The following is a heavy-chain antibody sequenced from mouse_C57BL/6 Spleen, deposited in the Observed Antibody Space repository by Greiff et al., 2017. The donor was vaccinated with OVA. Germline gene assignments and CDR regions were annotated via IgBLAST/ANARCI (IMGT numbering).Heavy chain of an antibody. CDR2: INPSTGGT. J-gene: IGHJ2*01. CDR3: ARGDYFAY. V-gene: IGHV1-42*01. Sequence: VQLQQSGPELVKPGASVKISCKASGYSFTGYYMNWVKQSPEKSLEWIGEINPSTGGTTYNQKFKAKATLTVDKSSSTAYMRLKSLTSEDSAVYYCARGDYFAYWGQGTTLTVSA. CDR1: GYSFTGYY.